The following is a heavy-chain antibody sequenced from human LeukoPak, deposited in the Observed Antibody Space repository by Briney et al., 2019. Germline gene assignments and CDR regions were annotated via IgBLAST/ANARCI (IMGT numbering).Heavy chain of an antibody. Sequence: GGSLRLSCAASGFTFSSYGMHWVRQAPGKGLEWVAVISYDGSNKYYADSVKGRFTISRDNSKNTLYLQMNSLRAEDTAVYYCAKPVYGGQGTLVTVSS. CDR2: ISYDGSNK. V-gene: IGHV3-30*18. CDR3: AKPVY. CDR1: GFTFSSYG. J-gene: IGHJ4*02.